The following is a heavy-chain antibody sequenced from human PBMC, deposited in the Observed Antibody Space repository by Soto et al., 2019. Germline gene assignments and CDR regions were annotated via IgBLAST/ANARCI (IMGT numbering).Heavy chain of an antibody. CDR3: AREWQLGYYYYGMDV. CDR1: GFTFSSYA. V-gene: IGHV3-30-3*01. J-gene: IGHJ6*02. CDR2: ISYDGSNK. D-gene: IGHD6-6*01. Sequence: QVQLVESGGGVVQPGRSLRLSCAASGFTFSSYAMHWVRQAPGKGLEWVAVISYDGSNKYYADSVKGRFTISRDNSKNTLYLQMNSLGAEDTAVYYCAREWQLGYYYYGMDVWGQGTTVTVSS.